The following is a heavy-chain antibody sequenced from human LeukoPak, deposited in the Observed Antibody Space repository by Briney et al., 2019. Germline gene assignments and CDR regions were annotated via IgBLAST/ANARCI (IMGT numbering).Heavy chain of an antibody. CDR2: ISAYNGNT. V-gene: IGHV1-18*01. CDR3: ARDRTPVSSGSYYSFDP. CDR1: GYTFTSYG. Sequence: GASVKVSCKASGYTFTSYGISWVRQAPGQGLEWMGWISAYNGNTNYAQKLQGRVTMTTDTSTSTAYMELRSLRSDDTAVYYCARDRTPVSSGSYYSFDPWGQGTLVTVSS. D-gene: IGHD1-26*01. J-gene: IGHJ5*02.